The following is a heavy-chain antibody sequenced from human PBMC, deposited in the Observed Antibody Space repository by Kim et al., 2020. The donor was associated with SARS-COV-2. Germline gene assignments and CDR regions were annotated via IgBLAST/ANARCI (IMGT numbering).Heavy chain of an antibody. CDR2: IRRESYGGRP. J-gene: IGHJ6*02. Sequence: GGSLRLSWTTSGFNFGDYGMSWVRQAPGKGMEWVGFIRRESYGGRPEYAAAMKGGVTISRDDSESIAYLQLNSLRSEATAVYYSTRDYEMDVWGQGTTVTVFS. V-gene: IGHV3-49*04. CDR1: GFNFGDYG. CDR3: TRDYEMDV.